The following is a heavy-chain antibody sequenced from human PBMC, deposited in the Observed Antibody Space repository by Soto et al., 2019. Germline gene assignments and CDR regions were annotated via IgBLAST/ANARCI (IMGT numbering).Heavy chain of an antibody. CDR2: IWYDGSNK. J-gene: IGHJ6*03. V-gene: IGHV3-33*01. CDR1: GFTFSSYG. D-gene: IGHD3-10*01. Sequence: GGSLRLSCAASGFTFSSYGMHWVRQAPGKGLEWVAVIWYDGSNKYYADSVKGRFTISRDNSKNTLYLQMNSLRAEDTAVYYCARVHRAGHYYYYMDVWGKGTTVTVSS. CDR3: ARVHRAGHYYYYMDV.